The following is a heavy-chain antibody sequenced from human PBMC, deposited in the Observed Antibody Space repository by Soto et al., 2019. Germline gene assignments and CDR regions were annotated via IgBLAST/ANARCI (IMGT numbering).Heavy chain of an antibody. CDR3: VKDQGYCSGGSCPYYYYGMDV. J-gene: IGHJ6*02. V-gene: IGHV3-30*02. Sequence: GGSLRLSCAASGFTFSSYGMHWVRQAPGEGLEWLAVIGFDGNYKYHADSVKGRFTISRDNSKNTLYLQMSSLRAEDTAVYYCVKDQGYCSGGSCPYYYYGMDVWGQGTTVTVSS. CDR1: GFTFSSYG. CDR2: IGFDGNYK. D-gene: IGHD2-15*01.